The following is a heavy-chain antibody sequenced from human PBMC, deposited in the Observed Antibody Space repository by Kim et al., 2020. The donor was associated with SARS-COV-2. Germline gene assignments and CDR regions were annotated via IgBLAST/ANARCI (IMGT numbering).Heavy chain of an antibody. V-gene: IGHV4-39*01. CDR1: GGSISSSGYY. D-gene: IGHD3-3*01. Sequence: SETLSLTCTXSGGSISSSGYYWGWIRQPPGKGLAWIVSVYYTGATYFDPSLKSRLTISVATSKNQFSLKLSSVTAADTAVYYCARYFLGNYVRFLGLYQFDAWGQGALVTVSS. CDR3: ARYFLGNYVRFLGLYQFDA. J-gene: IGHJ5*02. CDR2: VYYTGAT.